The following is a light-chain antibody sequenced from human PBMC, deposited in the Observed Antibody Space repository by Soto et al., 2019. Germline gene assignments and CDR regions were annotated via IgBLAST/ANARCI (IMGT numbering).Light chain of an antibody. V-gene: IGKV1-5*03. J-gene: IGKJ2*01. CDR2: KAS. CDR3: QEYHGYS. Sequence: DLQMTQSPSTLSAALGDRVTITCRASQSVSSWLAWYQQKPGKAPKLLIYKASSLESGVPPRFSGSGSGTEFTLTISSLQPEDFATYYCQEYHGYSFGQGTKLELK. CDR1: QSVSSW.